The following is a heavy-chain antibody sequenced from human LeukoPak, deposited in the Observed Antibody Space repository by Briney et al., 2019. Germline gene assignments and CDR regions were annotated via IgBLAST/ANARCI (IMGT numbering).Heavy chain of an antibody. D-gene: IGHD1-7*01. CDR3: AKSPRNWNYPNWFDP. CDR1: GLTFSSYG. CDR2: ISYDGSNK. V-gene: IGHV3-30*18. Sequence: GGSLRLSCAASGLTFSSYGMHWVRQAPGKGLEWVAVISYDGSNKYYADSVKGRFTISRDNSKNTLYLQMNSLRAEDTAVYYCAKSPRNWNYPNWFDPWGQGTLVTVSS. J-gene: IGHJ5*02.